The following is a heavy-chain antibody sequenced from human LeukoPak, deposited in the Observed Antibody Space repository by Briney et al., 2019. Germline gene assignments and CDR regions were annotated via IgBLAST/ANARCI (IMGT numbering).Heavy chain of an antibody. Sequence: GGSLRLSCAASGFSVSASYMAWVRQAPGKGLEWVSVIHSDGSTYYADSLKGRFTISRDISKNTLYLQMNSLRAEDTAVYYCARMYTSSHFDFWGQGTLVTVSS. J-gene: IGHJ4*02. CDR3: ARMYTSSHFDF. V-gene: IGHV3-66*01. CDR2: IHSDGST. CDR1: GFSVSASY. D-gene: IGHD6-13*01.